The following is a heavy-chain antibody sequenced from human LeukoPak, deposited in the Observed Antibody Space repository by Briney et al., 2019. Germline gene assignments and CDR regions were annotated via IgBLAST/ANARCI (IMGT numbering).Heavy chain of an antibody. CDR2: IITFLDIA. V-gene: IGHV1-69*04. CDR3: ARGSDSGSPPGY. Sequence: SVKVSCKASGGTLSSYAITWVRQAPGQGLEWMGRIITFLDIANYAQKFQGRVTTTADKSKTTVYMEMSSLRSDDTAVYYCARGSDSGSPPGYWGQGTLVTVSS. J-gene: IGHJ4*02. CDR1: GGTLSSYA. D-gene: IGHD1-26*01.